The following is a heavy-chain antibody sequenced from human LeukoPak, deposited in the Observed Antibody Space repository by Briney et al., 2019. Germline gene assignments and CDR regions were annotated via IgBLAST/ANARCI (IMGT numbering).Heavy chain of an antibody. D-gene: IGHD3-10*01. J-gene: IGHJ5*02. V-gene: IGHV4-4*07. Sequence: SETLSLTCTVSGGSISPYYWSWIRQPAGKGLEWIGHIYTSGNTNYNPSLKSRVTMSVNTSKNQFSLKPSSVTAADTAVYYCARDDSYGSGTRFYNWFDPWGQGTLVTVSS. CDR1: GGSISPYY. CDR3: ARDDSYGSGTRFYNWFDP. CDR2: IYTSGNT.